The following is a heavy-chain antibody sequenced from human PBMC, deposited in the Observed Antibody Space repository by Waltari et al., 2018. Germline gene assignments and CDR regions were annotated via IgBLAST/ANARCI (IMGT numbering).Heavy chain of an antibody. CDR1: GCIFSSYF. CDR3: ARSKAGAGNFDY. D-gene: IGHD1-26*01. Sequence: EVQLAELGGCVVQPGTCLSLACAVSGCIFSSYFKDGVLQSRGEGGPVVTGKGLGWVGRIKEQASGHSTKNAASVRGRFTVSRDDSKNSLYLQMNSLKTEDTAVYYCARSKAGAGNFDYWGQGTLVTVSS. V-gene: IGHV3-72*01. CDR2: IKEQASGHST. J-gene: IGHJ4*02.